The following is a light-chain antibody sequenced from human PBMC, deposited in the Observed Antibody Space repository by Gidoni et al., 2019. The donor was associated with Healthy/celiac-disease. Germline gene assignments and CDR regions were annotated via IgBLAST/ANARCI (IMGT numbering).Light chain of an antibody. Sequence: ETVLTQSPGTLSLSPGERATLSCRASQSVSSSYLAWSQQKPGQAPRLLIYGASSRATGIPDRFSGSGSGTDFTLTIGRLEPEDFAVYYCQQYSSSPWTFXXXTKVEIK. CDR1: QSVSSSY. CDR2: GAS. CDR3: QQYSSSPWT. V-gene: IGKV3-20*01. J-gene: IGKJ1*01.